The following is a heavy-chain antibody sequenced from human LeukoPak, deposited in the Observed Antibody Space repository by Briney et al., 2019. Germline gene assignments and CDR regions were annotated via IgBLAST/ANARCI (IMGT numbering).Heavy chain of an antibody. Sequence: SQTLSLTCTVSGGSISSGDYYWSWIRQPPGKGLEWIGYIYYSGGTYYNPSLKSRVTISVDTSKNQFSLKLSSVTAADTAVYYCARHSEDDYVWGKPYYFDYWGQGTLVTVSS. D-gene: IGHD3-16*01. J-gene: IGHJ4*02. CDR1: GGSISSGDYY. V-gene: IGHV4-30-4*08. CDR2: IYYSGGT. CDR3: ARHSEDDYVWGKPYYFDY.